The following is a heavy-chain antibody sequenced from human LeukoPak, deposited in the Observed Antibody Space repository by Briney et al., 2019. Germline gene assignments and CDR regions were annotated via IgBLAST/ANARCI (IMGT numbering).Heavy chain of an antibody. Sequence: TSETLSLTCTVSGGSISSYYWSWIRQPPGKGLEWIGYIYYSGSTNYNPSLKGRVTISVDTSKNQFSLKLSSVTAADTAVYYCARDSGTTGEVKFDPWGQGTLVTVSP. V-gene: IGHV4-59*01. CDR1: GGSISSYY. J-gene: IGHJ5*02. CDR3: ARDSGTTGEVKFDP. CDR2: IYYSGST. D-gene: IGHD3-10*01.